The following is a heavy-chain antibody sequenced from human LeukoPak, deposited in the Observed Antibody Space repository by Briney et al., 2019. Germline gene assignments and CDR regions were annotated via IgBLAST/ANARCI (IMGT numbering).Heavy chain of an antibody. CDR2: INTNTGNP. CDR3: ARGGPHLWFGELSPYRMDV. Sequence: ASVRVSCKASGYTFTSYAMNWVRQAPGQGLEWMGWINTNTGNPTYAQGFTGRFVFSLDTSVSTAYLQISSLKAEDTAVYYCARGGPHLWFGELSPYRMDVWGQGTTVTVSS. V-gene: IGHV7-4-1*02. J-gene: IGHJ6*02. D-gene: IGHD3-10*01. CDR1: GYTFTSYA.